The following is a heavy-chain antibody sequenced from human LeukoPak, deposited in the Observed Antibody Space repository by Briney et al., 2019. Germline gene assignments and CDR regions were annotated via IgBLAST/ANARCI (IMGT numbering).Heavy chain of an antibody. J-gene: IGHJ4*02. CDR3: ARVDDRGDDY. D-gene: IGHD3-10*02. Sequence: PGGTLRLSCAASGLTFISYEMNWVRQAPGKGLEWVSYISSSGSTIYYADSVKGRFTISRDNAKNSLYLQMNSLRAEDTAVYYCARVDDRGDDYWGQGTLVTVSS. V-gene: IGHV3-48*03. CDR1: GLTFISYE. CDR2: ISSSGSTI.